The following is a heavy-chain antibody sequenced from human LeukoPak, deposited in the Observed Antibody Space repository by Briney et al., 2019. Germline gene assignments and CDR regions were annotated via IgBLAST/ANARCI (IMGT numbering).Heavy chain of an antibody. V-gene: IGHV3-23*01. CDR2: ISGNGDNT. CDR3: AKTLSSGWSGKYYFDY. J-gene: IGHJ4*02. Sequence: GGSLRLSCAASGFTFSTYAISWVRQAPGKGLEWVSGISGNGDNTYYADSVKGRFTIYRDNSKSRLSLQMNSLRAEDTAVYYCAKTLSSGWSGKYYFDYRGQGTLVSVSS. D-gene: IGHD6-19*01. CDR1: GFTFSTYA.